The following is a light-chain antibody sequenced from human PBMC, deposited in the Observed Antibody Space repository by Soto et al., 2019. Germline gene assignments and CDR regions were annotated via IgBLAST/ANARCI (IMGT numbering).Light chain of an antibody. CDR2: DVN. V-gene: IGLV2-14*03. Sequence: QSALTQPASVSGSPGQSITISCTGTSSDVGGYKYVSWYQQHPGKAPKLMMYDVNNRPSGASNRFSGYKSGNTASLTISGLQAEDEADYYCSSYSRSSTLYVFGTGTKLTVL. J-gene: IGLJ1*01. CDR3: SSYSRSSTLYV. CDR1: SSDVGGYKY.